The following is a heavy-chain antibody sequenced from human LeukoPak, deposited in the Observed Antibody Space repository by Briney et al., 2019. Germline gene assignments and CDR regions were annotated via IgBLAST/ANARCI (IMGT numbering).Heavy chain of an antibody. CDR1: GFTFSNFA. D-gene: IGHD3-10*01. CDR3: ARDSGRSATYFNY. Sequence: PGGSLRLSCAASGFTFSNFAMHWVRQALGKGLEWVAGISYDAGKTYYADSVRGRFTISRDTSKNTLYLQMNGLRAEDTADYYCARDSGRSATYFNYWGQGTLVTVSS. V-gene: IGHV3-30*04. J-gene: IGHJ4*02. CDR2: ISYDAGKT.